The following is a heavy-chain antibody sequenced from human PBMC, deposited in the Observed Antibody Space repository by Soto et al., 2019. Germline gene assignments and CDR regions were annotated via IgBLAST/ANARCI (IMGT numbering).Heavy chain of an antibody. J-gene: IGHJ4*02. CDR3: AREFAYYESSDRYFDY. CDR1: GDSVSGNSAA. CDR2: TYYSSKWYN. D-gene: IGHD3-16*01. V-gene: IGHV6-1*01. Sequence: PSQTLSLTCAISGDSVSGNSAAWNWIRQSQSKGLEWLGRTYYSSKWYNDYAVSVKSRITVTPDTSKNQFSLHLNSVTPEDTAVYYCAREFAYYESSDRYFDYWGQGALVSVAS.